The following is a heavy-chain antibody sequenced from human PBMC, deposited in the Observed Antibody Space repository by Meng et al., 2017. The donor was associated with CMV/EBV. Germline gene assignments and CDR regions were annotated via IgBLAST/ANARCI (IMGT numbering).Heavy chain of an antibody. V-gene: IGHV1-18*01. CDR1: GYTFTSYG. Sequence: ASVKVSCKASGYTFTSYGISWVRQAPGQGLEWMGWISAYNGNTNYAQKLQGRVTMTTDTSTSTAYMELRSPRSDDTAVYYCARDLQLNLRFLEWLPLGGNYYYGMDVWGQGTTVTVSS. CDR3: ARDLQLNLRFLEWLPLGGNYYYGMDV. CDR2: ISAYNGNT. D-gene: IGHD3-3*01. J-gene: IGHJ6*02.